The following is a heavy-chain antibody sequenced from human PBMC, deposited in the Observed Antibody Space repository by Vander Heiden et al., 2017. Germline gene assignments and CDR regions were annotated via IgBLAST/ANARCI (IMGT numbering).Heavy chain of an antibody. CDR3: ARGRPVTVTTGDY. Sequence: QVQLVQSGAEVKQPGASVTVSCKVSGYTFTDHYIHWIRQTGGQGLEWMGWINPYNGDTKLPQKFQGRVTMTRDTSITSVYLELNWLTSDDTAVYYCARGRPVTVTTGDYWGQGTLVTVSS. CDR1: GYTFTDHY. CDR2: INPYNGDT. D-gene: IGHD4-17*01. V-gene: IGHV1-2*02. J-gene: IGHJ4*02.